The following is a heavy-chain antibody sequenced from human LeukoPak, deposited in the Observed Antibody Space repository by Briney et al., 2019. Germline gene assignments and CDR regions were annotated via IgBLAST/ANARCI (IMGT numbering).Heavy chain of an antibody. D-gene: IGHD5-24*01. CDR1: GFTFSSYS. Sequence: PXGSLXXXCAASGFTFSSYSMNWVRQAPGKGLEWVSSISSSSSYIYYADSVKGRFTISRDNAKNSLYLQMNRLRAEDTAVYYXXRXRXXQLNGDYFXYWGQGTLXTVSS. CDR3: XRXRXXQLNGDYFXY. J-gene: IGHJ4*02. CDR2: ISSSSSYI. V-gene: IGHV3-21*01.